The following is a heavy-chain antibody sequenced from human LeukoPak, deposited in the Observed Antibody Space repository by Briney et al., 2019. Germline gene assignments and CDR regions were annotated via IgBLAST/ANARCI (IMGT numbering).Heavy chain of an antibody. Sequence: ASVTVSCKASGYTFTSYDINWVRQATGQGLEWMGWMNPNSGNTGYAQKFQGRVTMTRNTSISTAYMELSSLRSEDTAVYYCARGPYSYQLLYRGDDWFDPWGQGTLVTVSS. CDR2: MNPNSGNT. V-gene: IGHV1-8*01. CDR1: GYTFTSYD. J-gene: IGHJ5*02. CDR3: ARGPYSYQLLYRGDDWFDP. D-gene: IGHD2-2*02.